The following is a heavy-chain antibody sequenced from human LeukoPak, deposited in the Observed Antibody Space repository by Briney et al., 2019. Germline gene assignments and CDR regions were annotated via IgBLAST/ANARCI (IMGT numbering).Heavy chain of an antibody. CDR3: ARVVVVPAAQYAFDI. D-gene: IGHD2-2*01. Sequence: SETLSLTCTVSGGSISSYYWSWIRQPPGKGLEWLGYIYYSGSTNYNPSLKSRVTISVDTSKNQFSLKLSSVTAADTAVYYCARVVVVPAAQYAFDIWGQGTMVTVSS. V-gene: IGHV4-59*01. CDR1: GGSISSYY. J-gene: IGHJ3*02. CDR2: IYYSGST.